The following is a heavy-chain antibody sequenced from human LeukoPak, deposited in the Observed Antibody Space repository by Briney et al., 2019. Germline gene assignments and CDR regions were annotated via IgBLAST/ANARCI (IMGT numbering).Heavy chain of an antibody. CDR3: AREAVAGTYYFDY. Sequence: GGSLRLSCAASGFTFSSCWMSWVRQAPGKGLEWVANIKQDGSEKYYVDSVKGRFTISRDNAKNSLYLQMNSLRAGDTAVFYCAREAVAGTYYFDYWGQGTLVTVSS. CDR2: IKQDGSEK. V-gene: IGHV3-7*01. D-gene: IGHD6-19*01. J-gene: IGHJ4*02. CDR1: GFTFSSCW.